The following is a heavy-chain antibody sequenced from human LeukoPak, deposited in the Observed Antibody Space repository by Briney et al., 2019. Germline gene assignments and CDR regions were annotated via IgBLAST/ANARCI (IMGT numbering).Heavy chain of an antibody. CDR3: ARGGTVTTYYFDY. D-gene: IGHD4-11*01. J-gene: IGHJ4*02. CDR2: IYYSGST. V-gene: IGHV4-39*07. Sequence: SETLSLTCTVSGGSISSSSYYWGWIRQPPGKGLEWIGSIYYSGSTYYNPSLKSRVTISVDRSKNQFSLKLSSVTAADTAVYYCARGGTVTTYYFDYWGQGTLVTVSS. CDR1: GGSISSSSYY.